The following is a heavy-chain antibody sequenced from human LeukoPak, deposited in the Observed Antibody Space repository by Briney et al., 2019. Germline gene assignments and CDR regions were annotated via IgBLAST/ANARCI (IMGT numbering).Heavy chain of an antibody. D-gene: IGHD3-10*01. CDR2: IYHSGST. CDR1: GGSISSGDYS. J-gene: IGHJ4*02. V-gene: IGHV4-30-2*01. Sequence: MSSETLSLTCTVSGGSISSGDYSWSWIRQPPGKGLEWIGYIYHSGSTYYNPSLKSRVTISVDRSKNQFSLKLSSVTAADTAVYYCASRGSGSSQHYFDYWGQGTLVTVSS. CDR3: ASRGSGSSQHYFDY.